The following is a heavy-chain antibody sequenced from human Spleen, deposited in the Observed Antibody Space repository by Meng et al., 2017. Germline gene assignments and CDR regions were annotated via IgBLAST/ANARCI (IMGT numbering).Heavy chain of an antibody. CDR1: GFTSSTSW. D-gene: IGHD6-19*01. CDR2: MNADGSGK. V-gene: IGHV3-7*04. J-gene: IGHJ4*02. CDR3: TRASLTVDLDY. Sequence: GESLKISCAASGFTSSTSWMNWLRQAPGKGLEWVANMNADGSGKYYVDSVKGRFTISRDNAKNSLYLLMNSLRVEDTAVYYCTRASLTVDLDYWGQGTLVTVSS.